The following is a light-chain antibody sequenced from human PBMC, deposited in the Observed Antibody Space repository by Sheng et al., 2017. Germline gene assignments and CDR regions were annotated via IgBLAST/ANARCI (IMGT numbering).Light chain of an antibody. V-gene: IGKV3-20*01. CDR2: GAS. Sequence: EIVLTQSPATLSLSPGERATLSCRASQSVSTYLAWYQQKPGQAPRLLVYGASYRATDIPDRFSGSGSGTDFSLTISRLEPEDFAVYYCQHYGNSPLYAFGQGTKLEIK. CDR1: QSVSTY. J-gene: IGKJ2*01. CDR3: QHYGNSPLYA.